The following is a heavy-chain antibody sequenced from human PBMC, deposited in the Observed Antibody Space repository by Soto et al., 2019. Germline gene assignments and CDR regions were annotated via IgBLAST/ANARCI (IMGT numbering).Heavy chain of an antibody. V-gene: IGHV1-69*06. CDR1: GGTFSSYV. CDR2: IIPMYGTV. D-gene: IGHD2-15*01. Sequence: QVQLVQSGAEVKKPGSSVKVSCKASGGTFSSYVISGVRQAPGQGPEWMGGIIPMYGTVNYAQKFQDRVTIIADTSTSTAYMELSSLRSEDTAVYYCARDLGGCSGGSCRYNWFDPWGQGTLVTVSS. J-gene: IGHJ5*02. CDR3: ARDLGGCSGGSCRYNWFDP.